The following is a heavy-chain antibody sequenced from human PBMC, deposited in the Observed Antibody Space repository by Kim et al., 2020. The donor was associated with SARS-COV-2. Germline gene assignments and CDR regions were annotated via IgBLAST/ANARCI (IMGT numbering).Heavy chain of an antibody. J-gene: IGHJ4*02. V-gene: IGHV4-39*01. CDR3: ARTLFYGGNSFDY. D-gene: IGHD2-21*02. Sequence: SNPSLKSRATISVDTSKNQFSLKLSSVTAADTAVYYCARTLFYGGNSFDYWGQGTLVTVSS.